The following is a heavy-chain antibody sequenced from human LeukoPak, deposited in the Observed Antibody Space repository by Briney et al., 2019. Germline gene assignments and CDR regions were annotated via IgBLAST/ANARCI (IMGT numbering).Heavy chain of an antibody. J-gene: IGHJ4*02. CDR2: ISGSGGST. CDR1: GFTFSSYA. Sequence: GGSLRLSCAASGFTFSSYAMSWVRQAPGEGLEWVSAISGSGGSTYYADSVKGRFTISRDNSKNTLYLQMNSLRAEDTAVYYCANSQQWLTFDYWGQGTLVTVSS. CDR3: ANSQQWLTFDY. V-gene: IGHV3-23*01. D-gene: IGHD6-19*01.